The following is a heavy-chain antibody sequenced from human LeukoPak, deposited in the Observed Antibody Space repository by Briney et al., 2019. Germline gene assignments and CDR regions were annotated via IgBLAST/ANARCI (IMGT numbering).Heavy chain of an antibody. J-gene: IGHJ5*02. D-gene: IGHD6-6*01. CDR1: GGSFSGYY. CDR2: INHSGST. Sequence: SGTLSLPFAVYGGSFSGYYWSWVRPPPGKGVEWIGEINHSGSTNYNPSLKSRVTISVDTSKNQFSLKLSSVTAADTAVYYCARGDSSSPNWFDPWGQGTLVTVSS. V-gene: IGHV4-34*01. CDR3: ARGDSSSPNWFDP.